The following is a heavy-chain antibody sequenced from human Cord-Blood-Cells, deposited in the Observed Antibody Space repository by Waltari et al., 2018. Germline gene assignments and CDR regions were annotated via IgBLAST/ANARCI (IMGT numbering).Heavy chain of an antibody. CDR2: INHRGRT. V-gene: IGHV4-34*01. CDR1: GGSFSGYY. J-gene: IGHJ5*02. D-gene: IGHD3-10*01. CDR3: ARGGEDNWFDP. Sequence: QVQLQQWGAGLLKPSETLSLTCAVYGGSFSGYYWSWIRQPPGKGLEWIEEINHRGRTNYNPALKSGITISVHTSKNQFSRELSSVTAADTAVYYCARGGEDNWFDPRGQGTLVTVSS.